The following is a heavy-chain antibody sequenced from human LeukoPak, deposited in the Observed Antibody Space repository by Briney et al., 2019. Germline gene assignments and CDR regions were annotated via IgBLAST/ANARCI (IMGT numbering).Heavy chain of an antibody. V-gene: IGHV4-59*01. Sequence: SETLSLTCTVSGGSISSYYWSWIRQPPGKGLEWIGCIHYSGSTNYNPSLKSRVTISVDTSKNQFSLKLSSVTAADTAVYYCARDRRDGYNPLLYYYYYGMDVWGQGTTVTVSS. CDR3: ARDRRDGYNPLLYYYYYGMDV. CDR2: IHYSGST. CDR1: GGSISSYY. D-gene: IGHD5-24*01. J-gene: IGHJ6*02.